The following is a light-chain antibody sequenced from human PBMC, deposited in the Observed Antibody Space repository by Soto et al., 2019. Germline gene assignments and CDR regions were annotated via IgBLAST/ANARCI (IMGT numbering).Light chain of an antibody. J-gene: IGKJ5*01. Sequence: LTQSPSSLSSTLEDRATITCRASQSVVSYLIWYHQKPGQAPKLLIYGASNMATGIPARFSGSGSGTHFTLTISSLQPEDYARYYCQQHNIWPYTFGQGARPEI. CDR3: QQHNIWPYT. CDR1: QSVVSY. V-gene: IGKV3-11*01. CDR2: GAS.